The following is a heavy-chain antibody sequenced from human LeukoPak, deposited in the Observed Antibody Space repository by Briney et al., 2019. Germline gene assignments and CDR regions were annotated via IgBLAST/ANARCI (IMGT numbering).Heavy chain of an antibody. Sequence: GGSLRLSCAASGFTFSSYEMNWVRQAPGKGLEWVSYISGSGSTIYYADSVKGRFTISRDNAKNSLYLQMNSLRAEDTAVYYCARVAVAGYYYYYGMDVWGQGTTVTVSS. CDR1: GFTFSSYE. CDR3: ARVAVAGYYYYYGMDV. V-gene: IGHV3-48*03. CDR2: ISGSGSTI. D-gene: IGHD2-15*01. J-gene: IGHJ6*02.